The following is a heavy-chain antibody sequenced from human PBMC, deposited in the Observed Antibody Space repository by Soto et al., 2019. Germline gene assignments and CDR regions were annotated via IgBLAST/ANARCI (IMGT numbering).Heavy chain of an antibody. D-gene: IGHD2-21*02. J-gene: IGHJ4*02. CDR1: GFAFSSYG. Sequence: GRCMRLSWAMSGFAFSSYGLHWVRHAPGKVLEWVSVVRFDGITKYYEDPVKGRITISRDNSRSMVYLQMNSLSADDTAVYFCANLPNCCGGCYFDYWGQGTPVTVSS. CDR3: ANLPNCCGGCYFDY. V-gene: IGHV3-30*02. CDR2: VRFDGITK.